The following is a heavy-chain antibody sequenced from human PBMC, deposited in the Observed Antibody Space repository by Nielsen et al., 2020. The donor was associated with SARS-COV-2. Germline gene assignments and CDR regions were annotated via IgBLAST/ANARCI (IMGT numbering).Heavy chain of an antibody. CDR1: GFTFSSYW. CDR2: IKQDGSEK. Sequence: GESLKISCAASGFTFSSYWMSWVRQAPGKGLEWVANIKQDGSEKYYVDSVKGRFTISRDNAKNSLYLQMNSLRAEDTAVYYCARVGDYYDSSGYSDYWGQGTLVTVSS. V-gene: IGHV3-7*01. D-gene: IGHD3-22*01. J-gene: IGHJ4*02. CDR3: ARVGDYYDSSGYSDY.